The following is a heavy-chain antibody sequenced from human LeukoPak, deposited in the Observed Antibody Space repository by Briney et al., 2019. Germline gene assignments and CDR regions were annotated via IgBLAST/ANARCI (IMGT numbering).Heavy chain of an antibody. CDR1: GYSFTTSW. Sequence: GESPKISCKASGYSFTTSWIAWVRQMPGKGLEWMGIIYPGDSDTRYSPSFRGQVTISADKSITTAYLQWSSLKASDTAMYYCARSQTFTATTNFDYWGQGTLVTVSS. CDR2: IYPGDSDT. V-gene: IGHV5-51*01. J-gene: IGHJ4*02. CDR3: ARSQTFTATTNFDY. D-gene: IGHD4-17*01.